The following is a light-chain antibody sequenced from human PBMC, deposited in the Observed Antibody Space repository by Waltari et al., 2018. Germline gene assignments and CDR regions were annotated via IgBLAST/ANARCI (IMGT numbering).Light chain of an antibody. V-gene: IGLV3-21*02. CDR2: DDA. J-gene: IGLJ1*01. CDR3: QVWDSSRDHPV. Sequence: QAPSVSVAPGQTATITCRGDSIGSHSVHWYQQRPGQAPVVVVYDDAYRASGIPERISGSGSGNAATLTISRVQPGDEADYYCQVWDSSRDHPVFGPGTRVTVL. CDR1: SIGSHS.